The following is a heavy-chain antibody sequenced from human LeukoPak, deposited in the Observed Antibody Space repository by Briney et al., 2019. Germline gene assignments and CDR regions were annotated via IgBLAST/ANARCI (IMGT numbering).Heavy chain of an antibody. J-gene: IGHJ3*02. Sequence: SQTLSLTCTVSGGSISSGGYYWSWIRQPPGKGLEWIGYIYYSGSTNYNPSLKSRVTISVDTSKNQFSLKLSSVTAADTAVYYCASGYSYGPDAFDIWGQGTMVTVSS. CDR1: GGSISSGGYY. V-gene: IGHV4-61*08. D-gene: IGHD5-18*01. CDR3: ASGYSYGPDAFDI. CDR2: IYYSGST.